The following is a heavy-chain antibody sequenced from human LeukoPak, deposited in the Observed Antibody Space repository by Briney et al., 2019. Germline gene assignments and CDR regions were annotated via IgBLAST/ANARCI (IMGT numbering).Heavy chain of an antibody. CDR2: INHSGST. CDR1: GFTFSSYS. J-gene: IGHJ3*02. D-gene: IGHD2-15*01. V-gene: IGHV4-34*01. CDR3: ARRRVAARSAYDI. Sequence: GSLRLSCAASGFTFSSYSMNWVRQAPGKGLEWIGEINHSGSTNYNPSLKSRVTISVDTSKNQFSLKLSSVTAADTAVYYCARRRVAARSAYDIWGQGTMVTVSS.